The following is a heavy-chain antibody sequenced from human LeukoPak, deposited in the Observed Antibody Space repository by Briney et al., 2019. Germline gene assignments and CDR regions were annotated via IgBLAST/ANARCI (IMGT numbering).Heavy chain of an antibody. J-gene: IGHJ4*02. CDR2: INWNSESK. CDR1: GFTFDDYA. V-gene: IGHV3-9*01. D-gene: IGHD3-22*01. CDR3: TKAHQTHYYDTTGYYFDY. Sequence: PGGSLRLSCAASGFTFDDYAMHWVRQAPGKGLEWVSGINWNSESKGYADSVKGRFTISRDNTKNSLYLQTNSLRAEDTAFYYCTKAHQTHYYDTTGYYFDYWGQGTPVTVSS.